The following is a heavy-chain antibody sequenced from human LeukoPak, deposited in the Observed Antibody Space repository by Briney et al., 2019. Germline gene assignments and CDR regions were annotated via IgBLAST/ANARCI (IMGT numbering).Heavy chain of an antibody. J-gene: IGHJ4*02. CDR2: IYTSGST. Sequence: SETLSLTCTVSGGSISSYYWSWIRQPAGKGLEWIGRIYTSGSTNYNPSLKSRVTMSVDTSKNQFSLKLSSVTAADTAVYYCAKDPIPRHYYDSSGPAIDYWGQGTLVTVSS. V-gene: IGHV4-4*07. D-gene: IGHD3-22*01. CDR1: GGSISSYY. CDR3: AKDPIPRHYYDSSGPAIDY.